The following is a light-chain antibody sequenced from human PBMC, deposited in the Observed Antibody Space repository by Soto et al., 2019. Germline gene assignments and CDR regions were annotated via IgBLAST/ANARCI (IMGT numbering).Light chain of an antibody. CDR2: DVS. CDR1: QSVSSSY. J-gene: IGKJ1*01. V-gene: IGKV3-20*01. Sequence: IVLTQSPGTLSLSPGERGTLSCRASQSVSSSYLAWYQQKPGQAPRLLIYDVSNRATGIPARFSGRGSGTDFTLTISRLEPEDFAVYYCQQYGSSSGTFGQGTKVDI. CDR3: QQYGSSSGT.